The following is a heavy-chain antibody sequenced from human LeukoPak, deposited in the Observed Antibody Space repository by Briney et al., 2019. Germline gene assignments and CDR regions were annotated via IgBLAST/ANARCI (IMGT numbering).Heavy chain of an antibody. V-gene: IGHV1-2*02. D-gene: IGHD1-1*01. Sequence: ASVKVSCKASGYTFTDYYIHWVRQAPGQGLEWMGWINPNIGGTNYAQTFQGTVTMTRDTSISTAYMELNSLRSDDTAVCYCATSQLLIAPSFDYWGQGTLVTVSS. CDR1: GYTFTDYY. CDR3: ATSQLLIAPSFDY. CDR2: INPNIGGT. J-gene: IGHJ4*02.